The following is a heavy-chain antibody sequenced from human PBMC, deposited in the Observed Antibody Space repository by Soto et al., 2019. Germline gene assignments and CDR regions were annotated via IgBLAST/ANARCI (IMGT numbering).Heavy chain of an antibody. D-gene: IGHD3-10*01. Sequence: PGGSLRLSCAASGFTFISYGMHWVRQAPGKGLEWVAVIWYDGSNKYYADSVKGRFTISRDNSKNTLYLQMNSLRAEDTAVYYCARDGAKGSGIEGPYYGMDVWGQGTTVTVSS. CDR1: GFTFISYG. CDR3: ARDGAKGSGIEGPYYGMDV. V-gene: IGHV3-33*01. J-gene: IGHJ6*02. CDR2: IWYDGSNK.